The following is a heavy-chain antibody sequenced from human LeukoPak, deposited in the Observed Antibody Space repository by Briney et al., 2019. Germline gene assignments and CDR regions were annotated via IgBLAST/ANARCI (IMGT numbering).Heavy chain of an antibody. J-gene: IGHJ3*01. V-gene: IGHV3-7*03. D-gene: IGHD6-6*01. CDR3: ARSSYSSSSSV. CDR2: IKQDGSDK. Sequence: GGSLRLSCEVSGFTFSSYWMNWVRQAPGKGLEWVANIKQDGSDKYYVDSVKGRFTISRDNAKNSLYLRINSLRAEDTAVYYCARSSYSSSSSVWGQGTMVTVSS. CDR1: GFTFSSYW.